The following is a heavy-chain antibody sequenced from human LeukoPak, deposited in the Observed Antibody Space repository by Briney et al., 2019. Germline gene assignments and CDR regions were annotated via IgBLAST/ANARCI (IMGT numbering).Heavy chain of an antibody. V-gene: IGHV4-34*01. CDR1: GGSFSGYY. Sequence: PSETLSLTCAVYGGSFSGYYWSWIRQPPGKGLEWIGEINHSGSTNYNPSLKRRVTISVDTSKNQFSLKLSSVTAADTAVYYCARGRGCYYFDYWGQGTLVTVSS. J-gene: IGHJ4*02. CDR2: INHSGST. D-gene: IGHD3-22*01. CDR3: ARGRGCYYFDY.